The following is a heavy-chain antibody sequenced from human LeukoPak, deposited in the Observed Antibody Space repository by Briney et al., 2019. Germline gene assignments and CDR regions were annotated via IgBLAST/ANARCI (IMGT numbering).Heavy chain of an antibody. CDR2: INAGNGNT. V-gene: IGHV1-3*01. J-gene: IGHJ4*02. CDR1: EYTFTSYA. Sequence: ASVKVSCKASEYTFTSYAMHWVRQAPGQRLEWMGWINAGNGNTKYSQKFQGRVTITSDTSASTAYMELSSLRSEDTAVYYCARARTGIAAAGDFDYWGQGTLVTVSS. CDR3: ARARTGIAAAGDFDY. D-gene: IGHD6-13*01.